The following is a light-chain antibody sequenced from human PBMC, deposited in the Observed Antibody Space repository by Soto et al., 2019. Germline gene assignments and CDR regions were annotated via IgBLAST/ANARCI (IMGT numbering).Light chain of an antibody. CDR2: RNN. CDR1: SSNIGSNY. Sequence: QSVLTQPPSASGTPGQRVPISCSGSSSNIGSNYVYWYQQLPGTAPKHLIYRNNQRPSGVPDRFSGSKSGTSASLAISGLRSEDEADYYCAAWDDSLSDTRNLFGTGTKVTVL. V-gene: IGLV1-47*01. J-gene: IGLJ1*01. CDR3: AAWDDSLSDTRNL.